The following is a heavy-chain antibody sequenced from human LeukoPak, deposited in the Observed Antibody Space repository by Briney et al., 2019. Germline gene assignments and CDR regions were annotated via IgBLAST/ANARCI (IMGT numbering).Heavy chain of an antibody. V-gene: IGHV3-7*01. CDR3: ARECLISSSSDY. J-gene: IGHJ4*02. CDR2: IKQDGSDK. CDR1: GFTFSNYG. D-gene: IGHD6-13*01. Sequence: PGGSLRLSCAASGFTFSNYGMSWVRQAPGKGLEWVANIKQDGSDKYYVDSVKGRFTISRDNAKNSLYLQMNSLRAEDTAVYYCARECLISSSSDYWGQGTLVTVSS.